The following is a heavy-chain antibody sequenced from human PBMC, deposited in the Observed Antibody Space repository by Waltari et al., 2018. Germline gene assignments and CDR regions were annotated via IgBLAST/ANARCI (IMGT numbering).Heavy chain of an antibody. CDR3: ARDQCSGGSCYRTNYYYGMDV. CDR1: GCPFIGYA. Sequence: QVQLVQSGAEVKKPGSSVKVSCQASGCPFIGYAISWVRQASGQGLEWMGRIIPILGIANYAQKFQGRVTITADKSTSTAYMELSSLRSEDTAVYYCARDQCSGGSCYRTNYYYGMDVWGQGTTVTVSS. D-gene: IGHD2-15*01. CDR2: IIPILGIA. V-gene: IGHV1-69*04. J-gene: IGHJ6*02.